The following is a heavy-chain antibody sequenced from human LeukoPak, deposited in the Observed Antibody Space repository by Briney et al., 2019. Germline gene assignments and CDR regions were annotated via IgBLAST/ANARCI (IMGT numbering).Heavy chain of an antibody. CDR3: AKDHSSGWYSAEYFQH. V-gene: IGHV3-23*01. D-gene: IGHD6-19*01. Sequence: HPGGSLRLSCAASGFTFSSYAMSWVRQAPGKGLEWVSAISGSGGSTYYADSVKGRFTISRDNSKNTLYLQMNSLRAEDTAVYYCAKDHSSGWYSAEYFQHWGQGTLVTVSS. J-gene: IGHJ1*01. CDR1: GFTFSSYA. CDR2: ISGSGGST.